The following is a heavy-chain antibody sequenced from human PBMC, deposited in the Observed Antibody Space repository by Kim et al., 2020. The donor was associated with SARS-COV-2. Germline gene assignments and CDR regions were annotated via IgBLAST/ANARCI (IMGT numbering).Heavy chain of an antibody. J-gene: IGHJ4*02. V-gene: IGHV3-7*01. CDR3: ARDSSAGSFDY. Sequence: KYYGDSVKGRFTIARDNAKNSLYLQMNSLRAEDTAVYYCARDSSAGSFDYWGQGTLVTVSS. CDR2: K.